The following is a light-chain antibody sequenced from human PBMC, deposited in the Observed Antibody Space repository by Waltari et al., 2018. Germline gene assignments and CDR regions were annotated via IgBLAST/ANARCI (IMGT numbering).Light chain of an antibody. V-gene: IGLV3-21*02. CDR1: NIGSKS. Sequence: SYVLTQPPSVSVAPGQTARITCGGNNIGSKSVHWYQQKPGQAPGLVVYDDSDRPSGIPERFSGSNAGNTATLTISRVEAGDEADYYCQVWDSSSDHSYWVFGGGTKLTVL. J-gene: IGLJ3*02. CDR3: QVWDSSSDHSYWV. CDR2: DDS.